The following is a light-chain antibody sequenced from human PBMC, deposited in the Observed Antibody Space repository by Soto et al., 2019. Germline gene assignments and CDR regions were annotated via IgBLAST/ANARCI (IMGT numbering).Light chain of an antibody. CDR2: GAS. CDR1: ESVSRNS. Sequence: EIVLTRSPGTLSLSPGERATLSCRASESVSRNSLAWYQQKPGQAPRLLIYGASSRATGIPDRFSGSGSGTDFTLTISRLEPEDFAVYYCQQYGSSPRTFGQGTKVEIK. V-gene: IGKV3-20*01. CDR3: QQYGSSPRT. J-gene: IGKJ1*01.